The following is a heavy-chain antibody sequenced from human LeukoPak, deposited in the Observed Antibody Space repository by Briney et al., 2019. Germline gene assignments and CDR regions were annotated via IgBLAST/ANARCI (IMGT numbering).Heavy chain of an antibody. CDR2: IVVGRGNT. D-gene: IGHD2-15*01. V-gene: IGHV1-58*02. CDR3: AADWWFAPRSYYYYYGMDV. J-gene: IGHJ6*02. CDR1: GFTFTISA. Sequence: ISVKVSCKASGFTFTISAMQWVRQPRGQPLGWIGWIVVGRGNTNYAQKSRERLTITRDMSTSTAYMGLSNLRSEDTAVYYCAADWWFAPRSYYYYYGMDVWGQGTTVTVSS.